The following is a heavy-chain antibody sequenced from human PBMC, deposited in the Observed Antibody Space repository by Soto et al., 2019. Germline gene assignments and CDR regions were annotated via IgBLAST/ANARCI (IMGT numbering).Heavy chain of an antibody. V-gene: IGHV4-39*01. D-gene: IGHD2-2*01. CDR3: ARHATSSTSINWFDP. CDR1: GGSISSSSYY. J-gene: IGHJ5*02. CDR2: IYYSGST. Sequence: QLLESGPGLVKPSETLSLTCTVSGGSISSSSYYWGWIRQPPGKGLEWIGSIYYSGSTYYNPSLKSRVTISVDTSKNQFSLKLSSVTAADTAVYYCARHATSSTSINWFDPWGQGTLVTVSS.